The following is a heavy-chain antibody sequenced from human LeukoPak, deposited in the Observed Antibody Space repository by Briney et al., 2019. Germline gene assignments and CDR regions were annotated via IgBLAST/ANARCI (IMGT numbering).Heavy chain of an antibody. CDR2: INAGNGNT. J-gene: IGHJ4*02. CDR3: ARGSVWQQLVPFDY. D-gene: IGHD6-13*01. Sequence: GASVKVSCKASGYTFTSYAMHWVRQTPGQRLESMGWINAGNGNTKYSQKFQGRVTITRDTSASTAYMELSSLRSEDTAVYYCARGSVWQQLVPFDYWGQGTLVTVSS. CDR1: GYTFTSYA. V-gene: IGHV1-3*01.